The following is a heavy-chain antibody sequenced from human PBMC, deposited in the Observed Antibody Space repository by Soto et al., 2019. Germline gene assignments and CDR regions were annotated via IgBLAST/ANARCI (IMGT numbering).Heavy chain of an antibody. CDR3: VRVGIVARPY. J-gene: IGHJ4*02. D-gene: IGHD2-21*01. V-gene: IGHV3-48*03. CDR1: GLTFSKFE. CDR2: ISSDGTTT. Sequence: LRLSCEVSGLTFSKFEMTWVRQAPGKGLEWVSSISSDGTTTHYADSVKGRFTISRDNDRNSLYLQMNSLKGEDTATYYCVRVGIVARPYWGQGTPVTVSS.